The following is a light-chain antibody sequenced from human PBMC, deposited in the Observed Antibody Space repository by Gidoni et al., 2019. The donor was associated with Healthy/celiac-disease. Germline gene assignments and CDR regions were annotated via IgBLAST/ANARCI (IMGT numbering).Light chain of an antibody. CDR1: SSNIGAGYD. CDR2: GNS. J-gene: IGLJ2*01. V-gene: IGLV1-40*01. CDR3: QSYDSSLSGWEV. Sequence: HSVLTHPPSVSGAPGQRVTISCTGSSSNIGAGYDVHWYQQLPGTAPKLLIYGNSNRPSGVPDRFSGSKSGTSASLAITGLQAEDEADYYCQSYDSSLSGWEVFGGGTKLTVL.